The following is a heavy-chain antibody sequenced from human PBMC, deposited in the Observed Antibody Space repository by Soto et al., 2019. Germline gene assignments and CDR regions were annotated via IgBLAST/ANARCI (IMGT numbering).Heavy chain of an antibody. CDR2: IYYSGST. CDR1: GGSIRSSSYY. V-gene: IGHV4-39*01. J-gene: IGHJ6*02. CDR3: ARRLYYDSSGFEGGGMDV. Sequence: SATLSLTCAFAGGSIRSSSYYCVWIREPPGKGLEWIGSIYYSGSTYYNPSLKSRVTISVDTSKNQFSLKLSSVTAADTAVYYCARRLYYDSSGFEGGGMDVWGQGTTVTVS. D-gene: IGHD3-22*01.